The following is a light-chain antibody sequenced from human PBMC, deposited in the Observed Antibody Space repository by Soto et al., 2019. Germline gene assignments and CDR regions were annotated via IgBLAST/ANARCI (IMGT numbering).Light chain of an antibody. J-gene: IGKJ4*01. CDR3: QQSYSTPPIT. Sequence: DIQMTQSPSSLSASVGDRVTITCRASQSISSYLNWYQQKPGKAPKLLIYAASSLQSGVPSRFSGRGSGTDFTLTISSLQPEDFATYSCQQSYSTPPITFGGGTKVEIK. V-gene: IGKV1-39*01. CDR1: QSISSY. CDR2: AAS.